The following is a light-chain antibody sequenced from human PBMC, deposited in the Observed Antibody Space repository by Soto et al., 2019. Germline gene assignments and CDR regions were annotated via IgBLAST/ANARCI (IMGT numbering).Light chain of an antibody. CDR3: QQRAKWLT. J-gene: IGKJ4*01. Sequence: EIVLTQSPATLSLSPGERATLSCRASQSVANLLGWYQQKPGQAPRLLIYNGSNRATGIPARFSGSGSGTDFTLTISSLEPEDFAVYYCQQRAKWLTFGEGTKVEI. V-gene: IGKV3-11*01. CDR2: NGS. CDR1: QSVANL.